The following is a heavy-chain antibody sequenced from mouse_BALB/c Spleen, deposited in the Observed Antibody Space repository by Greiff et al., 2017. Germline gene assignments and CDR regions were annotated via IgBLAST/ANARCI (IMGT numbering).Heavy chain of an antibody. CDR1: GFTFSSYT. J-gene: IGHJ2*01. CDR2: ISSGGSYT. Sequence: EVKVVESGGGLVKPGGSLKLSCAASGFTFSSYTMSWVRQTPEKRLEWVATISSGGSYTYYPDSVKGRFTISRDNAKNTLYLQMSSLKSEDTAMYYCTRLGSGVYYFDYWGQGTTLTVSS. D-gene: IGHD1-3*01. CDR3: TRLGSGVYYFDY. V-gene: IGHV5-6-4*01.